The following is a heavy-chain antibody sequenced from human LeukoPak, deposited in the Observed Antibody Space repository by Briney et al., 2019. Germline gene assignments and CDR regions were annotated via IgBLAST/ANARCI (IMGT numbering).Heavy chain of an antibody. Sequence: TGESLKIPCNGSGYSFTSYWIGRVGQMPGKGLERMGIIYPGDSDTRYSPSLQGQVPISPAKSIRTAYLQWSSLKAPDTAMYYCARSDYDFWSGYRVDYWGQGTLVTVSS. V-gene: IGHV5-51*01. CDR1: GYSFTSYW. J-gene: IGHJ4*02. D-gene: IGHD3-3*01. CDR3: ARSDYDFWSGYRVDY. CDR2: IYPGDSDT.